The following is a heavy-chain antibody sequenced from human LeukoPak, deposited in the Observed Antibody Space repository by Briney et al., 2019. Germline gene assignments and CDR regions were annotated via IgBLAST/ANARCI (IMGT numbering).Heavy chain of an antibody. CDR2: ISANGGST. V-gene: IGHV3-64D*06. J-gene: IGHJ4*02. Sequence: PGGSLRLSCSGSGFTFSNHAMHWVRQAPGKRLEYVSGISANGGSTYYADSVKGKFTISRDNSKNTLYLQMSSLRPEDTAVYSCATLSGDSHGYDYWGLGTLVTVSS. D-gene: IGHD5-18*01. CDR1: GFTFSNHA. CDR3: ATLSGDSHGYDY.